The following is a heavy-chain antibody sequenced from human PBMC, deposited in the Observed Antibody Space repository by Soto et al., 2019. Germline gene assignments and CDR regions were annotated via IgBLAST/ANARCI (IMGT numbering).Heavy chain of an antibody. CDR2: INQDGNED. Sequence: PGGSLRLSCAASGFTFSSYWMNWVRQAPGKGLEWVANINQDGNEDNLLDSVKGRSTISRDNAKNSLFLQMNSLRVDDTAEYYCARTGDGHHDFLDYWGQGALVTVSS. CDR3: ARTGDGHHDFLDY. V-gene: IGHV3-7*01. D-gene: IGHD1-1*01. CDR1: GFTFSSYW. J-gene: IGHJ4*02.